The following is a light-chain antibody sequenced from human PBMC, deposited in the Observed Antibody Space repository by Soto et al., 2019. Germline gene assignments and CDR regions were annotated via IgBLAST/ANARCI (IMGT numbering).Light chain of an antibody. J-gene: IGKJ2*01. V-gene: IGKV3-15*01. CDR3: QQYNNWPRT. CDR1: QSVSSN. Sequence: EIVMTQSPATLSVSPGERATLSCRASQSVSSNLAWYQQKPGQAPRLLIFGPSTRATGIPARFSGSGSGTEFTLTISSLQSEDFAVYSCQQYNNWPRTFGQGSKLEIK. CDR2: GPS.